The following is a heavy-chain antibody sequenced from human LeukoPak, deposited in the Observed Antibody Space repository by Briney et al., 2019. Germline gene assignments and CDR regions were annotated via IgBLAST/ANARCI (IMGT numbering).Heavy chain of an antibody. D-gene: IGHD2-21*01. CDR3: ARFRHIDGMDV. CDR2: ISSSSSYI. V-gene: IGHV3-21*01. CDR1: GFTFSSFT. Sequence: PGGSLRLSCAASGFTFSSFTMNWVRQAPGKGLEWVSSISSSSSYIYYADSVKGRFTISRDNAKNSLYLQMNSLRAEDTAVYYCARFRHIDGMDVWGQGTTVTVSS. J-gene: IGHJ6*02.